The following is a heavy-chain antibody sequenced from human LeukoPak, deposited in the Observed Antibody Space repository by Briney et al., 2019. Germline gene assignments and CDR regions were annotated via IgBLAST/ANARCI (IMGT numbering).Heavy chain of an antibody. V-gene: IGHV3-30-3*01. CDR3: ARALSSGWSHAFDI. CDR1: GFTFSVYT. J-gene: IGHJ3*02. CDR2: MSSDGSNK. D-gene: IGHD6-19*01. Sequence: GGSLRLSCAASGFTFSVYTIHWVRQASGKGLEWVAVMSSDGSNKYYADSVKGRFTISRDSSRNTMYLQMNSLRAEDTAVYYCARALSSGWSHAFDIWGQGTMVTVSS.